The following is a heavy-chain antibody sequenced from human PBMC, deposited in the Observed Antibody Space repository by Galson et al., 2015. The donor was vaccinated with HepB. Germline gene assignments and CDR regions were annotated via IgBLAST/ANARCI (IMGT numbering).Heavy chain of an antibody. J-gene: IGHJ4*02. CDR2: ITGSDGST. CDR1: GFSFSSYA. V-gene: IGHV3-23*01. D-gene: IGHD6-19*01. Sequence: SLRLSCAASGFSFSSYAMSWVRQAPGKGLEWVSTITGSDGSTYYADSVKGRFSVSRDSSKNTLYLQMNSLRAEDTAVYYCAKGLGQWAPYDYWGQGTLVTVSS. CDR3: AKGLGQWAPYDY.